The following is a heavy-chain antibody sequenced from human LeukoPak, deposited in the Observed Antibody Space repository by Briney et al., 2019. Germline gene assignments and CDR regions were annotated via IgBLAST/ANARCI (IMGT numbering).Heavy chain of an antibody. CDR3: ARGRTTVTTQRYFDL. J-gene: IGHJ2*01. CDR2: ISAYNGDT. Sequence: ASVKVSCKTSGYTFTSYGISWVRQAPGQGLEWMGWISAYNGDTNYAQNLQGRVTMTTDTSTSTAYMELRSPRSDDTAVYYCARGRTTVTTQRYFDLWGRGTLVTVSS. V-gene: IGHV1-18*01. D-gene: IGHD4-11*01. CDR1: GYTFTSYG.